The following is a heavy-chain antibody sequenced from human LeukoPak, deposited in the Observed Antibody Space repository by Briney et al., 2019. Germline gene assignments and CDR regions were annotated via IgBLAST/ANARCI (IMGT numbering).Heavy chain of an antibody. CDR3: ARDRYEFTY. V-gene: IGHV1-2*02. J-gene: IGHJ4*02. Sequence: ASVKVSCKASGYTFTGYYMHWVRQAPGQGLEWMGWINPNSGGTNYAQKFQDRVSMTTDTSTNTAYMELRSLRPDDTAVYYCARDRYEFTYWGQGTLVTVSS. CDR2: INPNSGGT. CDR1: GYTFTGYY. D-gene: IGHD3-3*01.